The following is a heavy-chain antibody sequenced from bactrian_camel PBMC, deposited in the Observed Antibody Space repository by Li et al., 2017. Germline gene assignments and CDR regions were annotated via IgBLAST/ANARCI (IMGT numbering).Heavy chain of an antibody. V-gene: IGHV3S40*01. D-gene: IGHD4*01. CDR3: GVDRWSDSLGGCG. J-gene: IGHJ4*01. Sequence: VQLVESGGGLVQPGGSLTLSCVASGFPFSSYGLSWVRLPPGKDLEYVSTINSNGSTYYRTTVEGRFTISRDNAKNTVYLQMNSLKPEDTAVYYCGVDRWSDSLGGCGRGQGTQVTVS. CDR2: INSNGST. CDR1: GFPFSSYG.